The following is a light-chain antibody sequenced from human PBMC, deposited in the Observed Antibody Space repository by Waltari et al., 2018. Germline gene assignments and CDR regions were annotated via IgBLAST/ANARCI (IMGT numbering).Light chain of an antibody. CDR2: DVS. J-gene: IGLJ2*01. CDR1: SSDVGGYNY. V-gene: IGLV2-11*01. CDR3: CSYAGSYVV. Sequence: QSALTQPRSVSGSPGQSVTISCTGTSSDVGGYNYVSWYQQHPGKAPKLMIYDVSKRPSGVPDRVSGSKAGNTASLTISGLQAEDEADYYCCSYAGSYVVFGGGTKLTVL.